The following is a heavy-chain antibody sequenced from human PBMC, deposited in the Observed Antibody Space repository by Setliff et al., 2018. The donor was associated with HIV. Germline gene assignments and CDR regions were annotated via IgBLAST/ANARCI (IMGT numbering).Heavy chain of an antibody. V-gene: IGHV4-38-2*01. Sequence: SETLSLTCAVSGFSISTNYYWGWIRQPPGKGLDWIGSIYHSGSTYYNPSLKSRVTISVDTSKNQFSLELSSVTAADTAIFYCARHSGGDQLLREFDYWGQGTMVTVSS. CDR1: GFSISTNYY. CDR3: ARHSGGDQLLREFDY. D-gene: IGHD2-2*01. J-gene: IGHJ4*03. CDR2: IYHSGST.